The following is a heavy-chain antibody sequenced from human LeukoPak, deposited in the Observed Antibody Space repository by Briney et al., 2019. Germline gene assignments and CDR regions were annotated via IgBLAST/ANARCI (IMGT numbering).Heavy chain of an antibody. CDR2: IYYSGST. V-gene: IGHV4-59*08. CDR3: ARHPSYYDRIDY. D-gene: IGHD3-22*01. J-gene: IGHJ4*02. Sequence: SETLSLTCTVSGGSISSYYWSWIRQPPGKGLEWIGYIYYSGSTNYNPSLKSRVTISVDTSKNQFSLKLSSVTAADTAVYYCARHPSYYDRIDYWGQGTLVTVSS. CDR1: GGSISSYY.